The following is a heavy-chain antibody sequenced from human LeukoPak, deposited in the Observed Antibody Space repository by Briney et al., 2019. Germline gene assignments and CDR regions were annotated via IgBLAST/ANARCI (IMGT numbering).Heavy chain of an antibody. V-gene: IGHV3-7*01. Sequence: GGSLRLSCAASGFTFRYHWMHWVRQAPGKGLEWVANIKQDGSENYYVDSVKGRFTISRDNAKNSPYLQMNSLRVVDTAVYYCARARISYGSGSYYPGFWFDYWGQGTLVTVSS. D-gene: IGHD3-10*01. CDR2: IKQDGSEN. J-gene: IGHJ4*02. CDR3: ARARISYGSGSYYPGFWFDY. CDR1: GFTFRYHW.